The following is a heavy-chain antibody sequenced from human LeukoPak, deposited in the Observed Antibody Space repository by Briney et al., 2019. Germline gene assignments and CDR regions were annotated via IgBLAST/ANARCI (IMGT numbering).Heavy chain of an antibody. Sequence: SETLSLTCTVSGGSISSYYWSWVRQPPGKGLEWIGYIHYSGSTKYNPSLKSRVAISVDASKNQFSLKLSSVTAADTAVYYCARHTSYYDSTGYYYGGDWFDPWGQGTLVTVSS. CDR1: GGSISSYY. J-gene: IGHJ5*02. CDR2: IHYSGST. D-gene: IGHD3-22*01. V-gene: IGHV4-59*08. CDR3: ARHTSYYDSTGYYYGGDWFDP.